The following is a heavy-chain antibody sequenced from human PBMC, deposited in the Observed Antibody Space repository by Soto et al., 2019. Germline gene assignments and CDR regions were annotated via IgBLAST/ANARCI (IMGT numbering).Heavy chain of an antibody. CDR2: IIPIFATA. CDR1: GGTFSSYA. CDR3: AQCLLGVNYYYGMDV. J-gene: IGHJ6*02. Sequence: QVQLVQSGAEVKKPGSSVKVSCKASGGTFSSYAINWVRQAPGQGLEWMGGIIPIFATADYAQKFKGRFTITADESTSTAYMELSSLRSEDTAVYYCAQCLLGVNYYYGMDVWGQGTTVTVSS. V-gene: IGHV1-69*12. D-gene: IGHD3-16*01.